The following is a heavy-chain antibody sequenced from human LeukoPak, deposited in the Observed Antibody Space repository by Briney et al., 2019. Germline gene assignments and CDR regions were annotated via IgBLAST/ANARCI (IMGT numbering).Heavy chain of an antibody. V-gene: IGHV4-30-4*01. CDR1: GGSISSGDYY. D-gene: IGHD3-16*01. CDR2: IYYSGST. Sequence: SETLSLTCTVSGGSISSGDYYWSWIRQPPGKGLEWIGYIYYSGSTYYNPSLKSRVTISVDTSKNQFSLKLSSVTAADTAVYYCARRGWYAKSFYFDYWGQGTLVTVSS. J-gene: IGHJ4*02. CDR3: ARRGWYAKSFYFDY.